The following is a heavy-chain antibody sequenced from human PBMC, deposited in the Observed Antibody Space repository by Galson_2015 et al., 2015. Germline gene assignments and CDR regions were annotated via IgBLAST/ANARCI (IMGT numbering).Heavy chain of an antibody. D-gene: IGHD3-22*01. CDR3: ALYFHDSSDWYYFDY. CDR1: GFYFSGYG. V-gene: IGHV3-30*03. CDR2: ISYDGYSI. J-gene: IGHJ4*02. Sequence: SLRLSCAATGFYFSGYGMHWVRQAPGKGLEWVALISYDGYSIYYGDSVRGRFTISRDNSENTLYLQMSSLRAEDRAVYYCALYFHDSSDWYYFDYWGQGTLVTVSS.